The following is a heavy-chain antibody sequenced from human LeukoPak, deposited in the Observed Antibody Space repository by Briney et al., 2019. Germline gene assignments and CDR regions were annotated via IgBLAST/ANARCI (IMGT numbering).Heavy chain of an antibody. D-gene: IGHD1-1*01. Sequence: GGSLRLSCAASGFTFSSYGMHWVRQAPGKGLEGVAVIWYDGSNKYYADSVKGRFTISRDNSKNTLYLQMNSLRAEDTAVYYCARSSHWNPNPIDYWGQGTLVTVSS. CDR1: GFTFSSYG. CDR2: IWYDGSNK. J-gene: IGHJ4*02. V-gene: IGHV3-33*01. CDR3: ARSSHWNPNPIDY.